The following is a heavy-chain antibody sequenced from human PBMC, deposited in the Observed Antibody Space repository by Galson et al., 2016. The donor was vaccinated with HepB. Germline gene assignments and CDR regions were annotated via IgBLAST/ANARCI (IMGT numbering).Heavy chain of an antibody. CDR2: MSDSGDTT. CDR3: AKDSENCTGDSCYLPDAFDI. V-gene: IGHV3-23*01. J-gene: IGHJ3*02. Sequence: SLRLSCAASGFSFSSYAMSWVRQAPGKGLEWVSTMSDSGDTTFYADSVKGRFTISRDNSKNTLSLQMNSLSAEDTAVYYCAKDSENCTGDSCYLPDAFDIWGQGTMVTVSS. D-gene: IGHD2-15*01. CDR1: GFSFSSYA.